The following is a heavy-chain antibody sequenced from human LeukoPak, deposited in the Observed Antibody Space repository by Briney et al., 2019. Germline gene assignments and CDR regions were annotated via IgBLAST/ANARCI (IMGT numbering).Heavy chain of an antibody. Sequence: PGGSLRPSCAASGFTFSSYGIHWVRQAPGKGLEWVSAISGLGGSTYYADSVKGRFTVSRDNSKNTLYLQMNSLRAEDTAVYYCARDYGSGGFDYWGQGTLVTVSS. V-gene: IGHV3-23*01. CDR1: GFTFSSYG. CDR3: ARDYGSGGFDY. CDR2: ISGLGGST. D-gene: IGHD6-25*01. J-gene: IGHJ4*02.